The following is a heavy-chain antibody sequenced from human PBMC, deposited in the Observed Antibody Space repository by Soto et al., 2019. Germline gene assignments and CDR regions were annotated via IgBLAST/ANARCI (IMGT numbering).Heavy chain of an antibody. CDR2: MNPNSGNT. CDR3: ARDSSTTNPV. D-gene: IGHD2-2*01. Sequence: XSVKVSCKTSVYTFTYYDINWVRQATGQGLEWMGWMNPNSGNTGYAQKFQGRVSMTRNTATSTAYMELSSLRSDDTAIYYCARDSSTTNPVWGQGTMVTVSS. J-gene: IGHJ3*01. V-gene: IGHV1-8*01. CDR1: VYTFTYYD.